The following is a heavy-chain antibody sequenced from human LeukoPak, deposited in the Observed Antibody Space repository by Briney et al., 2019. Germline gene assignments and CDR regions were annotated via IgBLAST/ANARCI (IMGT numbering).Heavy chain of an antibody. D-gene: IGHD6-6*01. Sequence: SETLSLTCAVYGGSFSGYYWSWIRQPPGKGLEWIGEINHSGSTNYNPSLESRVTISVDTSKNQFSLKLSSVTAADTAVYYCARGDSSSPHFDYWGQGTLVAVSS. J-gene: IGHJ4*02. CDR2: INHSGST. V-gene: IGHV4-34*01. CDR1: GGSFSGYY. CDR3: ARGDSSSPHFDY.